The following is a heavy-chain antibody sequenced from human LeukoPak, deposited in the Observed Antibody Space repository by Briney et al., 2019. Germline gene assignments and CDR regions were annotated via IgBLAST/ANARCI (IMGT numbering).Heavy chain of an antibody. CDR2: ISHSGTS. J-gene: IGHJ4*02. Sequence: KASETLSLTCAVSGGSLSSGGYFWGWTRQYPGKGLEWIGCISHSGTSHYNPSPKSRVTISVDTSRNQFSLELSSVTAADTAVYFCARERRDGHNYSDFWGQGALVTVSS. D-gene: IGHD5-24*01. V-gene: IGHV4-31*11. CDR1: GGSLSSGGYF. CDR3: ARERRDGHNYSDF.